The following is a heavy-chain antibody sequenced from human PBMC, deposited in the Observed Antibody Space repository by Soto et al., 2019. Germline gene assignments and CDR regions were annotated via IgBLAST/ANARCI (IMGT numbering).Heavy chain of an antibody. V-gene: IGHV4-59*01. CDR3: ARVAAAQSFPGRIDY. D-gene: IGHD6-13*01. CDR1: GGSISSYY. J-gene: IGHJ4*02. CDR2: IYYSGST. Sequence: SETLSLTCTVSGGSISSYYWSWIRQPPGKGLEWIGYIYYSGSTNYNPSLKSRVTISVDTSKNQFSLKLSSVTAADTAVYYCARVAAAQSFPGRIDYWGQGTLVTVSS.